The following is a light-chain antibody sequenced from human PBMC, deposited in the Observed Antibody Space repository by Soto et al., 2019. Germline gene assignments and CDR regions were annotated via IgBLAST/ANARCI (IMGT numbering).Light chain of an antibody. CDR3: QQYNDWPLT. CDR1: QSINSN. CDR2: GAF. V-gene: IGKV3-15*01. J-gene: IGKJ1*01. Sequence: EIVMTQSPVTLSVPPGERATLSCRASQSINSNLAWYQQKPGQAPSLLIYGAFTRATGIPARFSGTGSGTEFTLTISSLQSEDLALYYCQQYNDWPLTFGQGTKVDI.